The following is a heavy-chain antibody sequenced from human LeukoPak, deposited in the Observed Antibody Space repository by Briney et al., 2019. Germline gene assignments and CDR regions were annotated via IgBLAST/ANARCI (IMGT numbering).Heavy chain of an antibody. Sequence: GGSLRLXCAASGFTFSSYWMHWVRQAPGKGLVWVSRINSDGSSTSYADSVKGRFTISRDNAKNTLYLQMNSLRAEDTAVYYCARGPNFSGWLGYWGQGTLVTVSS. J-gene: IGHJ4*02. CDR2: INSDGSST. CDR1: GFTFSSYW. CDR3: ARGPNFSGWLGY. D-gene: IGHD6-19*01. V-gene: IGHV3-74*01.